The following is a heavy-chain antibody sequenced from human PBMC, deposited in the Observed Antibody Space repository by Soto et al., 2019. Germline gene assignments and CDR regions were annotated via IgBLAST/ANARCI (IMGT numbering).Heavy chain of an antibody. CDR1: GYTFTGYY. J-gene: IGHJ6*02. CDR2: INPNSGGT. CDR3: AREVVPAATAPNYYGMDV. Sequence: ASVKVSCKASGYTFTGYYMHWVRQAPGQGLEWMGWINPNSGGTNYAQKFQGWVTMTRDTSISTAYMELSRLRSDDTAVYYCAREVVPAATAPNYYGMDVWGQGTTVTV. V-gene: IGHV1-2*04. D-gene: IGHD2-2*01.